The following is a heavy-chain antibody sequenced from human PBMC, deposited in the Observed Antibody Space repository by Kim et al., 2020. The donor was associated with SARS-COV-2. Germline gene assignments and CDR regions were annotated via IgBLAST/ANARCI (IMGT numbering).Heavy chain of an antibody. CDR1: GGSISSGGYY. CDR3: ARDSNRLLWTD. V-gene: IGHV4-31*03. D-gene: IGHD3-10*01. Sequence: SETLSLTCTVSGGSISSGGYYWSWIRQHPGKGLEWIGYIYYSGSTYYNPSLKSRVTISVDTSKNQFSLKLSSVTAADTAVYYCARDSNRLLWTDWGQGTLVTVSS. CDR2: IYYSGST. J-gene: IGHJ4*02.